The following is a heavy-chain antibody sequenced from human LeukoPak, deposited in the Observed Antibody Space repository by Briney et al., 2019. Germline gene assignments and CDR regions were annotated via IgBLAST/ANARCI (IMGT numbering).Heavy chain of an antibody. V-gene: IGHV4-34*01. Sequence: SETLSLTCAVYGGSFSGYYWSWIRQPPGKGLEWIGEINHSGSTNYNPSLKSRVTISVDTSKNQFSLKLSSVTAADTAVYCCAREGAVAGTDDYWGQGTLVTVSS. CDR1: GGSFSGYY. CDR3: AREGAVAGTDDY. J-gene: IGHJ4*02. D-gene: IGHD6-19*01. CDR2: INHSGST.